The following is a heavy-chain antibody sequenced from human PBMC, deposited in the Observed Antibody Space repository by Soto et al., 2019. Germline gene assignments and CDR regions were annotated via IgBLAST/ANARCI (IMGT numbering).Heavy chain of an antibody. CDR2: ISAYNGNT. V-gene: IGHV1-18*01. D-gene: IGHD2-21*02. Sequence: ASVKVSCKASGYTFTSYGISWVRQAPGQGLVWMGWISAYNGNTNYAQKLQGRVTMTTDTSTSTAYMELRSLRSDDTAVYYCARGGAIVVVTAPYDHWGQGTLVTVSS. CDR1: GYTFTSYG. J-gene: IGHJ4*02. CDR3: ARGGAIVVVTAPYDH.